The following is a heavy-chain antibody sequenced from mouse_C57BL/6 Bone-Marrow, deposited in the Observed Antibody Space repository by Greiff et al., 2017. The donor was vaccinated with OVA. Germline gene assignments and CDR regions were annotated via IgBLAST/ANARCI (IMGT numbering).Heavy chain of an antibody. V-gene: IGHV1-69*01. CDR3: ARGGTTMVTRAWFAY. CDR2: IDPSDSYT. J-gene: IGHJ3*01. Sequence: VQLQQSGAELVMPGASVKLSCKASGYTFTSYWMHWVKQRPGQGLEWIGEIDPSDSYTNYNQKFKGKSTLTVDKSSSTAYMQLSSLTSEDSAVYYCARGGTTMVTRAWFAYWGQGTLVTVSA. D-gene: IGHD2-2*01. CDR1: GYTFTSYW.